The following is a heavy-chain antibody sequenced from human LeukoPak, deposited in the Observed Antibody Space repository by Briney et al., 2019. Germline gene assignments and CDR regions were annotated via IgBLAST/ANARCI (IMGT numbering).Heavy chain of an antibody. J-gene: IGHJ4*02. D-gene: IGHD1-26*01. Sequence: PGGSLRLSCAASGFTFSSYWMSWVRQAPGKGLEWVANIKQEGSEKNYVDSVKGRFTISRDNARNSLYLQMNSLRAEDTAVYYCARGGAAPDYWGQGTLVTVSS. CDR2: IKQEGSEK. CDR3: ARGGAAPDY. CDR1: GFTFSSYW. V-gene: IGHV3-7*01.